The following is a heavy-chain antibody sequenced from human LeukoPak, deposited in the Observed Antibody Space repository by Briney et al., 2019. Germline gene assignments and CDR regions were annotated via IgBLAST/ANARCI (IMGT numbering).Heavy chain of an antibody. Sequence: GGSLRLSCAASGFTFSNAWMSWVRQAPGKGLEWVGRIKSKTDGGTTDYAAPVKGRFTISRDDSKNTLYLQMNSLKTEDTAVYYCTTDNYYCDSSGYYWSEYFQHWGQGTLVTVSS. CDR3: TTDNYYCDSSGYYWSEYFQH. V-gene: IGHV3-15*01. CDR1: GFTFSNAW. D-gene: IGHD3-22*01. CDR2: IKSKTDGGTT. J-gene: IGHJ1*01.